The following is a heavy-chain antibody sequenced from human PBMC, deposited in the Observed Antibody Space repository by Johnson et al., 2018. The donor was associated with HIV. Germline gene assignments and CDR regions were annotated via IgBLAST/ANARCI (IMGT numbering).Heavy chain of an antibody. V-gene: IGHV3-64*01. CDR3: ARGLRDMRSLCAFDI. Sequence: VQLVESGGGVVQPGGSLRLSCAASGLTFSSYAMSWVRQAPGKGLEYVSAISSNGGSNYYANSVKGRFIISRDNSKNALYLQMGSLRAEDMSVYYCARGLRDMRSLCAFDIWGQGTMVTVSS. CDR1: GLTFSSYA. J-gene: IGHJ3*02. D-gene: IGHD2-15*01. CDR2: ISSNGGSN.